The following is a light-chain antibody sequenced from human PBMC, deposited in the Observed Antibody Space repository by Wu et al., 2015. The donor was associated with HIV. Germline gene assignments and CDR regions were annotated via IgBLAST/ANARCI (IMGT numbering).Light chain of an antibody. J-gene: IGKJ1*01. Sequence: EIVMTQSPATLSVSPGERVTFSCRASQTIATNLAWYQQKPGQAPRLLIHDASTRATDVPVRFSGSGSGTEFTLTISSMQSEDFAVYYCQQYNNYSPWTFGLGTKVEVK. CDR2: DAS. CDR1: QTIATN. CDR3: QQYNNYSPWT. V-gene: IGKV3-15*01.